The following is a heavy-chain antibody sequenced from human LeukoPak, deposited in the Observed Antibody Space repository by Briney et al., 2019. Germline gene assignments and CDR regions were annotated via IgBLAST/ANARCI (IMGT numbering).Heavy chain of an antibody. D-gene: IGHD5-24*01. J-gene: IGHJ4*02. CDR1: GGSFSGYY. V-gene: IGHV4-34*01. CDR2: INHSGST. Sequence: SETLSLTCAVYGGSFSGYYWSWIRQPPGKGLEWIGEINHSGSTNYNPSLKSRVTMSVDTSKNQFSLKLSSVTAADTAVYYCARTRWAKRYFDYWGQGTLVTVSS. CDR3: ARTRWAKRYFDY.